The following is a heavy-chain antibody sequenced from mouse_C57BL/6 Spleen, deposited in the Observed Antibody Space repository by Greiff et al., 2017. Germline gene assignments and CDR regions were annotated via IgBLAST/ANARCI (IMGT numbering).Heavy chain of an antibody. V-gene: IGHV1-64*01. CDR1: GYTFTSYW. J-gene: IGHJ4*01. D-gene: IGHD2-5*01. Sequence: QVQLQQPGAELVKPGASVTLSCKASGYTFTSYWMHWVKQRPGQGLEGIGMIHPNSGSTNYNEKFKSKATLTVDKSSSTAYMQLSRLTSVDSAVYYLAYSTLYAMDYWGQGTSVTVSS. CDR3: AYSTLYAMDY. CDR2: IHPNSGST.